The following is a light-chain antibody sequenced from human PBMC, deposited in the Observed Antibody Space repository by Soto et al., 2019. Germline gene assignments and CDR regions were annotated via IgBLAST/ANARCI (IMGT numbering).Light chain of an antibody. CDR3: QQYNSYSPT. Sequence: DIPMTQSPSTLSASVGDRVTITCRASQSISSWLAWYQQKPGKAPKLLIYKASSLESGVPSRFSGSGSGTEFTLTISSLQPDDFATYYFQQYNSYSPTFGQGTKVEIK. CDR2: KAS. V-gene: IGKV1-5*03. J-gene: IGKJ1*01. CDR1: QSISSW.